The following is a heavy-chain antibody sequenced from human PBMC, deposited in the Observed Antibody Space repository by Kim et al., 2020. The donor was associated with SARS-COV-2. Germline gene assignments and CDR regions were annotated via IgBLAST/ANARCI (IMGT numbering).Heavy chain of an antibody. V-gene: IGHV3-30*01. CDR3: ARARGGSYYYGMDV. D-gene: IGHD1-26*01. Sequence: YAESVKGRFTSTRDNSKNTLYLQMNSLRAEETAVYYCARARGGSYYYGMDVWGQGTTVTVSS. J-gene: IGHJ6*02.